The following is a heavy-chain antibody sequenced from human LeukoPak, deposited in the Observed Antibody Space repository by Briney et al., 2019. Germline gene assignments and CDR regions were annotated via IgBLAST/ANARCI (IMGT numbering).Heavy chain of an antibody. J-gene: IGHJ4*02. Sequence: GGSLRLSCAASGFTFSSYWMSWVRQAPGKGLEWVANIKQDGSEKYYVDSVKGRFTISRDNAKNSLYLQMNSLRAEDTAVYYCARGRRVVAATPGGDYWGQGTLVTVSS. D-gene: IGHD2-15*01. CDR2: IKQDGSEK. CDR3: ARGRRVVAATPGGDY. CDR1: GFTFSSYW. V-gene: IGHV3-7*01.